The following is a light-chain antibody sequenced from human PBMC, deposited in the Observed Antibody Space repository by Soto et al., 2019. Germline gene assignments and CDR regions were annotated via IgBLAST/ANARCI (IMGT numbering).Light chain of an antibody. V-gene: IGKV1-5*03. CDR2: KAS. J-gene: IGKJ1*01. CDR3: QHYNSYSES. Sequence: DIPMTQSPSTLSGSVGDRVTITCRASQTISSWLAWYQQKPGKAPKLLIYKASTLKSGVPSRFSGSGSGTEFTLTIGSMQLDDFATSYGQHYNSYSESVGRGPEVELK. CDR1: QTISSW.